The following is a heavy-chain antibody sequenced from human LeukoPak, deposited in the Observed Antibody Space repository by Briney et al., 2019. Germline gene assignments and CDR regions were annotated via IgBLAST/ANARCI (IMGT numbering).Heavy chain of an antibody. D-gene: IGHD3-3*01. V-gene: IGHV3-48*01. CDR3: ARDRYYDFWSGYYLSFDY. J-gene: IGHJ4*02. CDR1: GFTFSNYN. CDR2: ISSSSSTI. Sequence: GGSLRLSCAASGFTFSNYNMNWVRQAPGKGLEWVSYISSSSSTIYYADSVKGRFTISRDNAKNSLYLQMNSLRAEDTAVYYCARDRYYDFWSGYYLSFDYWGQGTLVTVSS.